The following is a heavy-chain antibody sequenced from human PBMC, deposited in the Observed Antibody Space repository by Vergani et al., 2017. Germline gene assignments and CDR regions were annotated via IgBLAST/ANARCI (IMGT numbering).Heavy chain of an antibody. Sequence: EVQLLESGGGLVQPGGSLRLSCAASGFTFSSYAMSWVRQAPGEGLEWVSAISASGGSTYYADSVKGRFTISRDNSKNTLYLQMNSLRAEDTAVYYCAKGVVHSFGFDYWGQGTLVTVSS. CDR1: GFTFSSYA. CDR2: ISASGGST. CDR3: AKGVVHSFGFDY. V-gene: IGHV3-23*01. J-gene: IGHJ4*02. D-gene: IGHD2/OR15-2a*01.